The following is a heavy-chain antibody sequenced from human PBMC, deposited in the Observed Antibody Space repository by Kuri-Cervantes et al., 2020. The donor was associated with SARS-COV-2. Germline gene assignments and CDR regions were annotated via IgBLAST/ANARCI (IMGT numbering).Heavy chain of an antibody. D-gene: IGHD1-26*01. CDR3: AKDQGGATSCWFDP. J-gene: IGHJ5*02. CDR1: GFTFSSYA. Sequence: GESLKISCAASGFTFSSYAMSWVRQAPGEGLEWVSAISGSGGSTYYADSVKGRFTISRDNSKNTLYLQMNSLRAEDTSVYYCAKDQGGATSCWFDPWGQGTLVTVSS. V-gene: IGHV3-23*01. CDR2: ISGSGGST.